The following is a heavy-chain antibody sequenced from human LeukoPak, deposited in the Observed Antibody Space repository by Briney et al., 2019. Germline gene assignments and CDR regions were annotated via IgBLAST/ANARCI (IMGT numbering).Heavy chain of an antibody. CDR3: ARGSYYDSSGYQFDY. CDR1: GYTFTSYG. J-gene: IGHJ4*02. CDR2: ISAYNGNT. V-gene: IGHV1-18*01. D-gene: IGHD3-22*01. Sequence: ASVKVSCKASGYTFTSYGISWVRQAPGQGLEWMGWISAYNGNTNYAQKLQGRVTMTTDTSTSTAYMELRSLRSDDTAVYYCARGSYYDSSGYQFDYWGQGTLVTVSS.